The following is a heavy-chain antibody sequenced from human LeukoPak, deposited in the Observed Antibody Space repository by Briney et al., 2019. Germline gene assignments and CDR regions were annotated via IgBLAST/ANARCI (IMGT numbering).Heavy chain of an antibody. J-gene: IGHJ6*02. CDR1: GGSFSGYY. CDR2: INHSGST. D-gene: IGHD3-22*01. CDR3: ARDPNYYDSSGYYSLYYYYYGMDV. Sequence: SETLSLTCAVYGGSFSGYYWSWIRQPPGKGLEWIGEINHSGSTNYNPSLKSRVTISVDTSKNQFSLKLSSVTAADTAVYYCARDPNYYDSSGYYSLYYYYYGMDVWGQGTTVTVSS. V-gene: IGHV4-34*01.